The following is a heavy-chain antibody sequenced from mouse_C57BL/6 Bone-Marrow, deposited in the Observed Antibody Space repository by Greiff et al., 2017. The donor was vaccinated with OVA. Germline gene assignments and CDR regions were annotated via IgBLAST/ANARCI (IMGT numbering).Heavy chain of an antibody. J-gene: IGHJ3*01. CDR1: GYTFTDYE. V-gene: IGHV1-15*01. CDR2: IDPETGGT. CDR3: THYDGYPWFAY. D-gene: IGHD2-3*01. Sequence: VQLQQSGAELVRPGASVTLSCKASGYTFTDYEMHWVQQTPVHGLEWIGAIDPETGGTAYNQQFKGKAILTADKSSSPSYMELRSLTSEDAAVYYCTHYDGYPWFAYWGQGTLVTVSA.